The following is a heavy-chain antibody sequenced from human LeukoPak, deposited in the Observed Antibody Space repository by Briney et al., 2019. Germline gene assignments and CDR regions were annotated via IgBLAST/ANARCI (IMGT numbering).Heavy chain of an antibody. CDR3: ARVFGLARLGAFDI. CDR1: GFTFSSYS. CDR2: ISSSRSYI. D-gene: IGHD3-16*01. V-gene: IGHV3-21*01. Sequence: GGSLRLFCAASGFTFSSYSINWVRQAPGKGLEWGSSISSSRSYIYYADSVKGRFTISRDNAKNSLYLQMNSLRAEDTAVYYCARVFGLARLGAFDIWGQGTMVTVSS. J-gene: IGHJ3*02.